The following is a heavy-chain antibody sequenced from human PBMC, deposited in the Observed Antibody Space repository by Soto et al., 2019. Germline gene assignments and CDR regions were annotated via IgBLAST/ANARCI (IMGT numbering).Heavy chain of an antibody. CDR2: IIPIFGTA. Sequence: QVQLVQSGAEVRKPGSSVKVSCKASGGTFSRHAISWVRQAPGQGLEWMGGIIPIFGTANHAQKFQGRVTIIADESTSTVYMELSSLRSDDTAVYYCARMNKGGCIAAAGRLDYWGQGTLVTVSS. CDR3: ARMNKGGCIAAAGRLDY. J-gene: IGHJ4*02. V-gene: IGHV1-69*01. D-gene: IGHD6-13*01. CDR1: GGTFSRHA.